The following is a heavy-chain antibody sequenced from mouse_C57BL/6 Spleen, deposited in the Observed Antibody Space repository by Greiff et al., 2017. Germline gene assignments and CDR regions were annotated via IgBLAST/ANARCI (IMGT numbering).Heavy chain of an antibody. CDR1: GYTFTDYY. D-gene: IGHD2-3*01. J-gene: IGHJ4*01. Sequence: EVQLQQSGPELVKPGASVKISCKASGYTFTDYYMNWVKQSHGKSLEWIGDINPNNGGTSYNQKFKGKATLTVDKSSSTAYMELRSLTSEDSAVYYCARDDGYPHYAMDYWGQGTSVTVSS. V-gene: IGHV1-26*01. CDR2: INPNNGGT. CDR3: ARDDGYPHYAMDY.